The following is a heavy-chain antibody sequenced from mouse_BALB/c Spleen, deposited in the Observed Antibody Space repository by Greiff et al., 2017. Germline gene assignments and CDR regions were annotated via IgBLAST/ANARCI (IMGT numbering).Heavy chain of an antibody. V-gene: IGHV2-9*02. CDR2: IWAGGST. CDR3: AREWDRTFDY. Sequence: VKLVESGPGLVAPSQSLSITCTVSGFSLTSYGVHWVRQPPGKGLEWLGVIWAGGSTNYNSALMSRLSISKDNSKSQVFLKMNSLQTDDTAMYYCAREWDRTFDYWGQGTTLTVSS. D-gene: IGHD3-3*01. J-gene: IGHJ2*01. CDR1: GFSLTSYG.